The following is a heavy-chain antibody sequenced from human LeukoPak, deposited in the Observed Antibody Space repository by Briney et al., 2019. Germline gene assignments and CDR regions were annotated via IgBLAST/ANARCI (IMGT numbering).Heavy chain of an antibody. D-gene: IGHD1-26*01. J-gene: IGHJ4*02. V-gene: IGHV3-23*01. CDR2: ISGSGGST. Sequence: PGGSLRLSCAASGFTFSSYAMSWVRQAPGKGLEWVSAISGSGGSTYYADSVKGRFTISRDNAKNSLYLQMNSLRAEDTAVYYCARHTSNSGFPDYWGQGTLVTVSS. CDR3: ARHTSNSGFPDY. CDR1: GFTFSSYA.